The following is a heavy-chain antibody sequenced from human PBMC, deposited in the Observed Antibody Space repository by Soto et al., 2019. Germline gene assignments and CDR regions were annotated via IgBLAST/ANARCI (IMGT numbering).Heavy chain of an antibody. CDR3: ARGGGNPNLPDWYFDL. J-gene: IGHJ2*01. D-gene: IGHD2-15*01. CDR2: IIPIFGTA. Sequence: QVQLVQSGAEVKKPGSSVKVSCKASGGTFSSYAISWVRQAPGQGLELMGGIIPIFGTANYAQKFQGRVTITADESTSTAYMELSSLRSEDTAVYYCARGGGNPNLPDWYFDLWGRGTLVTVSS. CDR1: GGTFSSYA. V-gene: IGHV1-69*01.